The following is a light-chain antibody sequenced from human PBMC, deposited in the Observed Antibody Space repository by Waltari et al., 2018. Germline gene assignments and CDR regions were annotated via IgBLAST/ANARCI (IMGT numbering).Light chain of an antibody. CDR1: QSISGW. J-gene: IGKJ2*01. CDR2: DAS. Sequence: DIQMTQSPYTLSASVGDTVTVTCRASQSISGWLAWYQQKPGKAPKLLSYDASSLESGVPSRFSGSGSGTEFTLTISSLQPDDFATYYCQQYNTHFYTFGQGTKLEIK. CDR3: QQYNTHFYT. V-gene: IGKV1-5*01.